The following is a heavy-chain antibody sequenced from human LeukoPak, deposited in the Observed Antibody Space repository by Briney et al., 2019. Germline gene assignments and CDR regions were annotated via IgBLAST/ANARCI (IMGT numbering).Heavy chain of an antibody. J-gene: IGHJ4*02. D-gene: IGHD3-10*01. CDR1: GGSISSGSYY. CDR2: IYYSGST. Sequence: SQTLSLTCTVSGGSISSGSYYWSWIRQPAGKGLEWIVSIYYSGSTYYNPSLKSRVTISVDTSKNQFSLKLTSVTAADTAVYYCAGGWFRDYFDYWGQGTLVTFSS. V-gene: IGHV4-61*02. CDR3: AGGWFRDYFDY.